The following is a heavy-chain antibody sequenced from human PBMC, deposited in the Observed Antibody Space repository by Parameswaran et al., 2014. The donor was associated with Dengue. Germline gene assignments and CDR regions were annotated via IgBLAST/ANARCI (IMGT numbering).Heavy chain of an antibody. J-gene: IGHJ5*02. CDR1: GGSFSGYY. V-gene: IGHV4-34*01. CDR2: INHSGST. CDR3: ARSTYYDFWSGYYRGSWFDP. Sequence: SETLSLTCAVYGGSFSGYYWSWIRQPPGKGLEWIGEINHSGSTNYNPSLKSRVTISVDTSKNQFSLKLSSVTAADTAVYYCARSTYYDFWSGYYRGSWFDPWGQGTLVTVSS. D-gene: IGHD3-3*01.